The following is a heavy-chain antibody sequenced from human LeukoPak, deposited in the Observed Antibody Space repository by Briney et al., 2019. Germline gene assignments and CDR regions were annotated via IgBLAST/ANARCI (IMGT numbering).Heavy chain of an antibody. D-gene: IGHD3-16*01. CDR2: ISTSSTTI. Sequence: GGTLRLSCAASGFTFSSYSMNWVRQAPGKGLEWVSYISTSSTTIYYADSVKGRFTISRDNAKNSLYLQMNSLRDEDTAVYYCARFLLGTGAFDIWGQGTIVTVSS. CDR3: ARFLLGTGAFDI. CDR1: GFTFSSYS. J-gene: IGHJ3*02. V-gene: IGHV3-48*02.